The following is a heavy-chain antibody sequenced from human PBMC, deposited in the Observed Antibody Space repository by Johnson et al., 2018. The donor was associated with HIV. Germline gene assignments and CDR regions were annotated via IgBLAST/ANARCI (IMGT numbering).Heavy chain of an antibody. J-gene: IGHJ3*02. CDR3: GRDRQAVRGTFDI. CDR2: ISYDGSNK. Sequence: QVQLVESGGGVVQPGRSLRLSCSASGFTFSSYAMHWVRQAPGKGLEWVAVISYDGSNKYYADSVKGRFTISRDSSKNMLYLQMNSLRTEDTAVYYCGRDRQAVRGTFDIWGQGTMVTVSS. D-gene: IGHD6-19*01. V-gene: IGHV3-30-3*01. CDR1: GFTFSSYA.